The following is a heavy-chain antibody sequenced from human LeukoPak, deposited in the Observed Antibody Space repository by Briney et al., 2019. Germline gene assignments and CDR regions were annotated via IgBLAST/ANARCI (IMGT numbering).Heavy chain of an antibody. CDR2: IIPIFGTA. J-gene: IGHJ5*02. V-gene: IGHV1-69*13. D-gene: IGHD3-3*01. Sequence: ASVKVSCKASGGTFSSYAISWVRQAPGQGLEWMGGIIPIFGTANYAQKFQGRVTNTADESTSTAYMELSSLRSEDTAVYYCARDSGDDFSNWFDPWGQGTLVTVSS. CDR3: ARDSGDDFSNWFDP. CDR1: GGTFSSYA.